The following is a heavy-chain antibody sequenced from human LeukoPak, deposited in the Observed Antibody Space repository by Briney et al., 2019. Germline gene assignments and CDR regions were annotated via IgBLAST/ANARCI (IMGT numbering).Heavy chain of an antibody. CDR1: GASISSYY. CDR3: ARWDRYYFDY. Sequence: PSETLSLSCTVSGASISSYYWSWIRQPPGRGLEWIGYIYYSGSTNYNPSLESRVTISLHTSKNQFSLKLSSVAAADTAVYYCARWDRYYFDYWGQGTLVTVSS. CDR2: IYYSGST. D-gene: IGHD1-26*01. J-gene: IGHJ4*02. V-gene: IGHV4-59*01.